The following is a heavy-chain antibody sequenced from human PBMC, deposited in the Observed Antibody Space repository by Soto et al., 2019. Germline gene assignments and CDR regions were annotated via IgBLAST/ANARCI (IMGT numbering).Heavy chain of an antibody. J-gene: IGHJ5*02. V-gene: IGHV1-8*01. CDR2: LNPNSGNT. CDR1: GYMFSTYD. D-gene: IGHD1-20*01. CDR3: ARDHRYNWNDEGWFDP. Sequence: QVQLVQSGAEVKKPGASVKVSCKASGYMFSTYDINWVRQAPGQGLEWMGWLNPNSGNTGYAQKFQGRVTMTRNTSIHTAYMELSSLGSDDTAVYYCARDHRYNWNDEGWFDPWGQGTLVTVSS.